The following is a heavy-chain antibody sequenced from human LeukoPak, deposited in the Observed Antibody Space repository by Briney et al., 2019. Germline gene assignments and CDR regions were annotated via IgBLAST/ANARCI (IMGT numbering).Heavy chain of an antibody. V-gene: IGHV3-66*02. CDR1: GFTVSSNY. D-gene: IGHD2-21*02. CDR2: IYSGGST. Sequence: GGSLRLSCAASGFTVSSNYMSWVRQAPGKGLEWVSVIYSGGSTYYADSVKGRFTISRDNSKNTLYLQMNSLRAEDTAVYYCARVTETYYYYYMDVWGKGTTVTVSS. J-gene: IGHJ6*03. CDR3: ARVTETYYYYYMDV.